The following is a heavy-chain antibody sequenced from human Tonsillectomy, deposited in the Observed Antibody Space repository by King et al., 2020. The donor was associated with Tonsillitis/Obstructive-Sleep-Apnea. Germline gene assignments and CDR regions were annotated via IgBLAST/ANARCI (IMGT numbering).Heavy chain of an antibody. D-gene: IGHD6-13*01. Sequence: QVQLQESGPGLVKPSETLSLTCTVSGGSISSYYWSWLRQPPGKGLEWIGYIYYSGGTNYNPSLKSRVTISVDTSKNQFSLKMSSVTAAETAGYYCARDPGEAAAGNLQNWFDPWGQGTLVTVSS. CDR3: ARDPGEAAAGNLQNWFDP. CDR1: GGSISSYY. CDR2: IYYSGGT. V-gene: IGHV4-59*01. J-gene: IGHJ5*02.